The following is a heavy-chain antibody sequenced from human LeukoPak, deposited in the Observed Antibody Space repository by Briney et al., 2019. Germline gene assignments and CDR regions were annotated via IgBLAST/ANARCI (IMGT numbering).Heavy chain of an antibody. J-gene: IGHJ4*02. CDR1: GGSISSYY. CDR2: INHSGST. D-gene: IGHD3-16*02. Sequence: SSETLSLTCTVSGGSISSYYWSWIRQPPGKGLEWIGEINHSGSTNYNPSLKSRVTISVDTSKNQFSLKLSSVTAADTAVYYCARAEIKLYNQRRYYFDYWGQGTLVTVSS. CDR3: ARAEIKLYNQRRYYFDY. V-gene: IGHV4-34*01.